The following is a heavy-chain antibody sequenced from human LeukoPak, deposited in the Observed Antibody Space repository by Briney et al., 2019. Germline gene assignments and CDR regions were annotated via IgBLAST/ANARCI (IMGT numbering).Heavy chain of an antibody. CDR1: GFTFSSYA. V-gene: IGHV3-23*01. D-gene: IGHD6-19*01. CDR2: VSGSGHTT. Sequence: PGGSLRLSCAASGFTFSSYALSWVRQAPGKGMEWVSTVSGSGHTTYYADSVKGRFTISRDNSKRTVYLQMSSLRVEDTAVYTCAKDWSPRWLVLRDDSEYFHHWGQGTLVTVSS. J-gene: IGHJ1*01. CDR3: AKDWSPRWLVLRDDSEYFHH.